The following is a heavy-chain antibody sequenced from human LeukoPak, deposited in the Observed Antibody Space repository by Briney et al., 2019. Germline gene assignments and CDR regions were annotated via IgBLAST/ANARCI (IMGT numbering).Heavy chain of an antibody. V-gene: IGHV1-18*01. Sequence: ASVKVSCKASGYTFTSYGISWVRQAPGQGLEWMGWINNYNNNTNYVQKFQGRVTMTTDTSTNTAYMELRSLRSDDTAVYYCARRGLDYWGQGTLVTVSS. CDR3: ARRGLDY. CDR1: GYTFTSYG. CDR2: INNYNNNT. J-gene: IGHJ4*02. D-gene: IGHD3-10*01.